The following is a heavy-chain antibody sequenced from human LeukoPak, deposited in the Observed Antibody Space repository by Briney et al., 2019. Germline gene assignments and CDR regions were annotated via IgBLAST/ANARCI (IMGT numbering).Heavy chain of an antibody. CDR1: GFTFSSYA. J-gene: IGHJ4*02. Sequence: PGGSLRLSCAAPGFTFSSYAMHWVRQAPGKGLEWVAVISYDGSNKYYADSVKGRFTISRDNSKNTLYLQMNSLRAEDTAVYYCARDKNDYGGNPLGYWGQGTLVTVSS. D-gene: IGHD4-17*01. CDR2: ISYDGSNK. CDR3: ARDKNDYGGNPLGY. V-gene: IGHV3-30-3*01.